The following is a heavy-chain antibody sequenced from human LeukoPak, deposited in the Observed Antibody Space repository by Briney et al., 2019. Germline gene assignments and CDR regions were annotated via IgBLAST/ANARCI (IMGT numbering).Heavy chain of an antibody. Sequence: PSETLSLTCAVYGGSFSGYYWSWIRQPPGKGLEWIGEINHSGSTNYNPSLKSRVSISVDTSKNQFSLKLSSVTAADTAVYYCARAFNWFDPWGQGTLVTVSS. CDR1: GGSFSGYY. CDR2: INHSGST. J-gene: IGHJ5*02. CDR3: ARAFNWFDP. V-gene: IGHV4-34*01.